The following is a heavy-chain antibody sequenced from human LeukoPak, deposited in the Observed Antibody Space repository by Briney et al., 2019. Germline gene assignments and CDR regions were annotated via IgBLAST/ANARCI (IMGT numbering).Heavy chain of an antibody. D-gene: IGHD3-10*01. CDR3: ARDVNYYGSGSYLSY. CDR2: IYSGGST. J-gene: IGHJ4*02. Sequence: PGGSLRLSCAASGFTFSSYSMNWVRQAPGKGLEWVSVIYSGGSTYYADSVKGRFTISRDNSKNTLYLQMNSLRAEDTAVYYCARDVNYYGSGSYLSYWGQGTLVTVSS. CDR1: GFTFSSYS. V-gene: IGHV3-53*01.